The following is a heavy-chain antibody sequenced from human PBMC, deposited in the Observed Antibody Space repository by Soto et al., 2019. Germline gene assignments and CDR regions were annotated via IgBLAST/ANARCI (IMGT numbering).Heavy chain of an antibody. CDR3: AREPIYCSSTSCYTDDAFYI. D-gene: IGHD2-2*02. V-gene: IGHV1-8*01. Sequence: ASVKVSCKASGYTFTSYDINWVRQATGQGLEWMGWMNPNSGNTGYAQKFQGRVTMTRNTSISTAYMELSSLRSEDTAVYHCAREPIYCSSTSCYTDDAFYIWGQGTMVTVSS. CDR2: MNPNSGNT. J-gene: IGHJ3*02. CDR1: GYTFTSYD.